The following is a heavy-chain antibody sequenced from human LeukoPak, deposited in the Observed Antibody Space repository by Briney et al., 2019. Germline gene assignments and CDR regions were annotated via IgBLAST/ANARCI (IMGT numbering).Heavy chain of an antibody. CDR3: ARAPSDSSGYSSYYYYMDV. CDR2: IYYSGST. J-gene: IGHJ6*03. Sequence: SETLSLTCTVSGGSINSYYWSWIRQPPGKGLEWIGYIYYSGSTNYNPSLKSRVTISVDTSKNQFSLKLSSVTAADTAVYYCARAPSDSSGYSSYYYYMDVWGKGTTVTVSS. V-gene: IGHV4-59*08. CDR1: GGSINSYY. D-gene: IGHD3-22*01.